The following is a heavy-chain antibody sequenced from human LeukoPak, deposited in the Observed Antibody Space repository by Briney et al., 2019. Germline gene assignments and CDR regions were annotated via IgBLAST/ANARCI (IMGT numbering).Heavy chain of an antibody. CDR2: IYSGGST. CDR1: GLTVSTNY. J-gene: IGHJ4*02. V-gene: IGHV3-53*01. Sequence: GGSLRLSCAASGLTVSTNYMSWVRQAPGKGLEWVSIIYSGGSTSYADSVRGRFTISRDNSKNTLYLQMNSLRAEDTAVYYCARARIAAAAYYFDYWGQGTLVTVSS. CDR3: ARARIAAAAYYFDY. D-gene: IGHD6-13*01.